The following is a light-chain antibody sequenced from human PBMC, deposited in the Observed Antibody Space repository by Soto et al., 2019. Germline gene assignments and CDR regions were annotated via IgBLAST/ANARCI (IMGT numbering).Light chain of an antibody. V-gene: IGLV2-14*01. J-gene: IGLJ1*01. CDR3: SSYTSSSTLYV. CDR1: SSDVGSYTY. Sequence: QSALTQPASVSGSPRQSITISCTGASSDVGSYTYVSWYQQHPGKAPKLMIYEVNNRPSGVSNRFSGSKSGNTASLTISGPQAEDEADYYCSSYTSSSTLYVFGTGTKATVL. CDR2: EVN.